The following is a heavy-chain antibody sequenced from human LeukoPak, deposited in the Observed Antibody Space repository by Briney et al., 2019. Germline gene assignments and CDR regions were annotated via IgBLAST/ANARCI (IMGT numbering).Heavy chain of an antibody. V-gene: IGHV3-53*01. CDR2: MYTGGTT. D-gene: IGHD3-16*01. CDR3: AKDEATSGGGLAS. Sequence: PGGSLRPSCSAPGFTVSGTHMSWVRQAPGKGLEWVSAMYTGGTTYYADSVTGRFTVSRDTSRNTLFLHMNSLRAEDTAVYYCAKDEATSGGGLASWGQGTLVIVSS. CDR1: GFTVSGTH. J-gene: IGHJ5*01.